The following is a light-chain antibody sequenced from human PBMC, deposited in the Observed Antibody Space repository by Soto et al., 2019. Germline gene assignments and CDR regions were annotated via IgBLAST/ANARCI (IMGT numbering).Light chain of an antibody. CDR3: MQAQQTRIT. CDR2: LGS. CDR1: QSLLHSNGYNY. V-gene: IGKV2-28*01. J-gene: IGKJ3*01. Sequence: DIVMTQSPLSLPVTPGEPASISCRSSQSLLHSNGYNYLDWYLQKPGQSPQLLIYLGSNRASGVPDRFSGSGSGTDFTLKISRVEAEDVGVYYCMQAQQTRITFGPGTKVDIK.